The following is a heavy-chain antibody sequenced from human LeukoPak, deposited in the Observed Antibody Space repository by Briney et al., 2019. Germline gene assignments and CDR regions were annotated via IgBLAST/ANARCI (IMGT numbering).Heavy chain of an antibody. J-gene: IGHJ6*04. CDR2: ISSSSSYI. Sequence: GGSLRLSCAASGFTFSSYSMNWVRQAPGKGLEWVSSISSSSSYIYYADSVKGRFTISRGNSKNTLFLQMDSLRAEGTAVNYCARDLGDRVEYYGIDVWGKGTTVTVSS. CDR1: GFTFSSYS. CDR3: ARDLGDRVEYYGIDV. D-gene: IGHD2-21*02. V-gene: IGHV3-21*01.